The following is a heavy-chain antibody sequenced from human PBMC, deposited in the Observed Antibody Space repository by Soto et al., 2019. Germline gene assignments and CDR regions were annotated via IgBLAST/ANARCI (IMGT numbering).Heavy chain of an antibody. CDR2: IGAGGDT. CDR1: GFTFGSHA. J-gene: IGHJ6*02. Sequence: EVQLLESGGGLVQPGGSLRLSCAASGFTFGSHAMTWVRQAPGKGLEWVSTIGAGGDTYYADSVRGRFTISRDNSESSLDLQMNSLRGEDTALYYCAKDLGSGKPYYYYAMDVWGQGTTVTVSS. CDR3: AKDLGSGKPYYYYAMDV. D-gene: IGHD3-10*01. V-gene: IGHV3-23*01.